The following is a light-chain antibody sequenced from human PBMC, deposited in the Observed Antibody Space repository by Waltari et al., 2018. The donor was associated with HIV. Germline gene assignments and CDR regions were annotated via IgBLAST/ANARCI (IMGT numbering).Light chain of an antibody. CDR1: SRDVGHYNL. Sequence: QSALTQPASVSGSPGQSITISCTGTSRDVGHYNLVSWYQQHPGKAPKLIIYEAIKRPSGVSDRISGSKSASTASLTISGLQADDEADYFCSSYGGSSIWLFGGGTKLTVL. J-gene: IGLJ2*01. V-gene: IGLV2-23*01. CDR2: EAI. CDR3: SSYGGSSIWL.